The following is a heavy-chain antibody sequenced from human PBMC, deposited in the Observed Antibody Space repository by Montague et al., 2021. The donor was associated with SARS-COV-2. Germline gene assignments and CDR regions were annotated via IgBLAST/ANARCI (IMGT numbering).Heavy chain of an antibody. CDR1: GGSFSTYS. J-gene: IGHJ6*03. V-gene: IGHV4-34*01. CDR2: IHHGGST. CDR3: ARLGDGVVPSPILGVGPYYSYYDVDV. Sequence: SETLSLTCAVHGGSFSTYSWNWIRQPPGKGLEWIGEIHHGGSTNYNPSLKSRVTTSADTSKNQFSLKLTSVAAADTAVYYCARLGDGVVPSPILGVGPYYSYYDVDVWGKGTTVTVSS. D-gene: IGHD3-10*01.